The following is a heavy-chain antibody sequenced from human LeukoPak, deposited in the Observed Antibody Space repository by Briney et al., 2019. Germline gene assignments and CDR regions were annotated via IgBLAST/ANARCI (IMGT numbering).Heavy chain of an antibody. J-gene: IGHJ4*02. V-gene: IGHV4-38-2*01. CDR2: IYRSGST. CDR1: GYSISSGYY. D-gene: IGHD2-2*01. CDR3: AREGSSTSSTYDY. Sequence: PSETLSLTCAVSGYSISSGYYWGWIRQPPGKGLEWIGSIYRSGSTYYDPSLKSRVTISVDTSKNQFSLKLSSVTAADTAVYYCAREGSSTSSTYDYWGQGTLVTVSS.